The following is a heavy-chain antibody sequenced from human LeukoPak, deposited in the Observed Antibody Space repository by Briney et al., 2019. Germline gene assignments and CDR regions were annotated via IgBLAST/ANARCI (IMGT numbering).Heavy chain of an antibody. V-gene: IGHV3-7*03. CDR3: ARDAGHGMDV. J-gene: IGHJ6*04. CDR2: IKQDGSEK. CDR1: GFTFSVYW. Sequence: GGSLRLSCAASGFTFSVYWMTWVRQAPGKGLEWVGNIKQDGSEKYYVDSVKGRFTFSRDNAQNPLYLQMNSLRADDTAVCYCARDAGHGMDVWGKGTTVTVSS.